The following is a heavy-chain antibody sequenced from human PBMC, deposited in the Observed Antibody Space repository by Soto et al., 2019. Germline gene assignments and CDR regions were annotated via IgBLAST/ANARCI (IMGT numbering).Heavy chain of an antibody. Sequence: QVQLVESGGGVVQPGRSLRLSCAASEFTFSSYGMHWVRQAPGKGLEWVAVISYDGSNKYYADSVKGRFTISRDNSKNTLYLQMNSLRAEDTAVYYCAKAYYYDSSGSFDYWGQGTLVTVSS. CDR1: EFTFSSYG. CDR2: ISYDGSNK. D-gene: IGHD3-22*01. V-gene: IGHV3-30*18. J-gene: IGHJ4*02. CDR3: AKAYYYDSSGSFDY.